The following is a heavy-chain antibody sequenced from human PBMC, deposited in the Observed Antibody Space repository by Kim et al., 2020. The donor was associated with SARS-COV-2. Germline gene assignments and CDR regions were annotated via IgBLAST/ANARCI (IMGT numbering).Heavy chain of an antibody. Sequence: YAESVKGQFTISRDSAKNTLYLQMNSLSAEDTAVYYCASEFGSASGQRWGQGTLVTVSS. J-gene: IGHJ1*01. CDR3: ASEFGSASGQR. V-gene: IGHV3-74*03. D-gene: IGHD6-6*01.